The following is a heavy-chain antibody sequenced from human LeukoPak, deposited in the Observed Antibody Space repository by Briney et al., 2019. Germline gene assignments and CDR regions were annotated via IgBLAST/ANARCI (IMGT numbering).Heavy chain of an antibody. CDR1: GFTFGIHY. J-gene: IGHJ4*02. V-gene: IGHV3/OR16-9*01. D-gene: IGHD3-22*01. CDR2: ISGNGGDI. CDR3: ARMYDSSGYYFDY. Sequence: GGSLRLSCATSGFTFGIHYMSWVRQAPGRGPGWISYISGNGGDIAYADSVKGRFTISRDNAKNSLYLQMNSLRAEDTAVYYCARMYDSSGYYFDYWGQGTLVTVSS.